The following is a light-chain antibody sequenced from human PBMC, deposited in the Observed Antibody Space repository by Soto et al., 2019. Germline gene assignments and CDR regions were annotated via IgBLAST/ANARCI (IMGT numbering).Light chain of an antibody. J-gene: IGLJ1*01. CDR2: EVS. V-gene: IGLV2-8*01. Sequence: QSALTQPPSASGSPGQSVTISCTGSSSDVGGYNFVSWYQQHPGKAPKLMIYEVSKRPSGVPDRFSGSKSGNTASLTVSGLQADEEADYYCSAYAASNTVVFGIGTKVTVL. CDR3: SAYAASNTVV. CDR1: SSDVGGYNF.